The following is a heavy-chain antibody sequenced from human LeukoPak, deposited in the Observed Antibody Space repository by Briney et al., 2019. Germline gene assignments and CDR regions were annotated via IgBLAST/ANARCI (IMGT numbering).Heavy chain of an antibody. Sequence: GGPLRLSCAASGFTFSSYAMSWVRQAPGKGLEWVSAIGGTNGRTYYADSVKGRFTISRDNSKNTLYLQMNSLRAEDTAVYYCAGGDSSGYPGRYWGQGTLVTVSS. V-gene: IGHV3-23*01. CDR3: AGGDSSGYPGRY. CDR1: GFTFSSYA. CDR2: IGGTNGRT. D-gene: IGHD3-22*01. J-gene: IGHJ4*02.